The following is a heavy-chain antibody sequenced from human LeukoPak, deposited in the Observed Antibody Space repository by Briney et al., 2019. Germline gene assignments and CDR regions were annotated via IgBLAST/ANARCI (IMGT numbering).Heavy chain of an antibody. J-gene: IGHJ6*02. CDR1: GFTFSSYA. CDR3: ARDWEDIVVVPAAHNYYYYGRDV. V-gene: IGHV3-30-3*01. CDR2: ISYDGSNK. Sequence: GGALRLSCAASGFTFSSYAMHWVRQAPGKGLEWVAVISYDGSNKYYADSVKGGFTISRDNSKNTLYLQMNSLRAEDTAVYYCARDWEDIVVVPAAHNYYYYGRDVWGQGATVTVSS. D-gene: IGHD2-2*01.